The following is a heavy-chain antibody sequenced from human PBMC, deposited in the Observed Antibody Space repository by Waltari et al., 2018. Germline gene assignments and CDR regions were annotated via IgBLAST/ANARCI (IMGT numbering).Heavy chain of an antibody. CDR2: IYHSGST. Sequence: QVQLQESGPGLVKPSQTLSLTCTVPGGSISSGGYYWSWIRQHPGKGLEWIGYIYHSGSTYYNPSLKSRVTISVDRSKNQFSLKLSSVTAADTAVYYCARRFNSGIFDYWGQGTLVTVSS. CDR1: GGSISSGGYY. V-gene: IGHV4-31*03. J-gene: IGHJ4*02. D-gene: IGHD7-27*01. CDR3: ARRFNSGIFDY.